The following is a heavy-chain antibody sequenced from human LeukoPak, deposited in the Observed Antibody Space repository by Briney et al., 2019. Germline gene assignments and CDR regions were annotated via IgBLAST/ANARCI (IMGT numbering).Heavy chain of an antibody. CDR2: LSGGGGAT. D-gene: IGHD2-2*01. V-gene: IGHV3-23*01. Sequence: PGGSLRLSCAASGFTFSDYVMSWVRQAPGKGLEWVSALSGGGGATYYADSVKGRFTISRDNSKNTLYLQMNSLRADDTAVYYCAKHCSSTSCLDYWGQGTLVTVS. J-gene: IGHJ4*02. CDR1: GFTFSDYV. CDR3: AKHCSSTSCLDY.